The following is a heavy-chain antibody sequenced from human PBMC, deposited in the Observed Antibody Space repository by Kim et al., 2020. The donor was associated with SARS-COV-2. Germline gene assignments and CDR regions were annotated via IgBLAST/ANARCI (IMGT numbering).Heavy chain of an antibody. CDR3: ARLYSARPDY. D-gene: IGHD5-12*01. V-gene: IGHV4-39*01. CDR2: MYYSGST. CDR1: GVSMSRSSYY. J-gene: IGHJ4*02. Sequence: SETLSLTCTVSGVSMSRSSYYWGWIRQPPGKGLEWIGSMYYSGSTYYNPSLKSRVTISGDTSKNQFSLKMTSVTAADTAVYYCARLYSARPDYWGQGTLVTVSS.